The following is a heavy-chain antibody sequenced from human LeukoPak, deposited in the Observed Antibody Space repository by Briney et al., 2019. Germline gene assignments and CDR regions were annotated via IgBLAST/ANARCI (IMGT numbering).Heavy chain of an antibody. CDR2: ISWNSGSL. J-gene: IGHJ4*02. Sequence: PGGSLRLSCVASGFTFDDYAMHWVRQGPGKGLEWVSRISWNSGSLGYADSVKGRFTISRDNAKNSLYLQMNSLRAEDMALYYCAKDYCSSTSCYFDYWGQGTLVTVSS. V-gene: IGHV3-9*03. D-gene: IGHD2-2*01. CDR3: AKDYCSSTSCYFDY. CDR1: GFTFDDYA.